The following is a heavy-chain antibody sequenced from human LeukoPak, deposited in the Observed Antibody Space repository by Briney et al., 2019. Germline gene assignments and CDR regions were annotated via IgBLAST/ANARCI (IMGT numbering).Heavy chain of an antibody. V-gene: IGHV3-66*01. CDR2: IYSGGST. CDR3: ARSRRKENFDY. D-gene: IGHD5-24*01. Sequence: GGSLRLSCAASGFTVSSNYMSWVRQAPGKGLEWVSVIYSGGSTYYADSVKGRFIISRDNSKNTLYLQMNSLRAEDTAVYYCARSRRKENFDYWGQGTLVTVSS. J-gene: IGHJ4*02. CDR1: GFTVSSNY.